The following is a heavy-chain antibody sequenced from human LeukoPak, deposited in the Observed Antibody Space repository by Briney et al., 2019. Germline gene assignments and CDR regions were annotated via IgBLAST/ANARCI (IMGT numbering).Heavy chain of an antibody. V-gene: IGHV1-8*03. Sequence: GASVKVSCKASGYTFTSYYMHWVRQAPGQGLEWMGWMNPNNGHTGYAQRFQGRVTFTRNTSISTAYMELSSLRSEDTAVYYCAREKLLREGYNWFDPWGQGTLVTVSS. CDR2: MNPNNGHT. CDR1: GYTFTSYY. D-gene: IGHD3-22*01. J-gene: IGHJ5*02. CDR3: AREKLLREGYNWFDP.